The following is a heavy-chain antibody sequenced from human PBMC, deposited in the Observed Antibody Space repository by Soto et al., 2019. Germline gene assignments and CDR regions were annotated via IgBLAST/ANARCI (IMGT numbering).Heavy chain of an antibody. J-gene: IGHJ4*02. CDR1: GFTFSSYG. V-gene: IGHV3-30*03. Sequence: GGSLRLSCAASGFTFSSYGMHWVRQAPGKGLEWVAVISYDGSNKYYADSVKGRFTISRDNSKNTLYLQMNSLRAEDTAVYYCARDRGRSESWELPAYWGQGTLVTVSS. D-gene: IGHD1-26*01. CDR2: ISYDGSNK. CDR3: ARDRGRSESWELPAY.